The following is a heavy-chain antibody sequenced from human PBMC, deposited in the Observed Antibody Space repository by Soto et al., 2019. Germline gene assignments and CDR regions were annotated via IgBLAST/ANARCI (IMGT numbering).Heavy chain of an antibody. Sequence: QVQLQESGPGLVKPSETLSLTCTVSGGSISSYYWSWIRQPPGKGLEWIGYIYYSGSTNYNPSLTSRVPISVDTSKNQFSLKLSSVTAADTAVYYCARVSYYYDSSGYYDEYYYYGMDVWGQGTTVTVSS. CDR1: GGSISSYY. V-gene: IGHV4-59*01. CDR3: ARVSYYYDSSGYYDEYYYYGMDV. J-gene: IGHJ6*02. CDR2: IYYSGST. D-gene: IGHD3-22*01.